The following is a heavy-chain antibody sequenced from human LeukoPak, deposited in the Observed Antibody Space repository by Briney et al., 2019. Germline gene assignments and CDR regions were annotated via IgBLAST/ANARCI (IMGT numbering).Heavy chain of an antibody. V-gene: IGHV4-39*01. J-gene: IGHJ2*01. Sequence: SETLSLPCTVSGGPITTSSYYWGRIRQPPGKGLEWIGISYYSGSTYYNPSLKGRVTISVDTSKNQYSLKLSSVTAADTAVYYCARAFRARYFDLWGRGTLVTVSS. CDR1: GGPITTSSYY. D-gene: IGHD2/OR15-2a*01. CDR2: SYYSGST. CDR3: ARAFRARYFDL.